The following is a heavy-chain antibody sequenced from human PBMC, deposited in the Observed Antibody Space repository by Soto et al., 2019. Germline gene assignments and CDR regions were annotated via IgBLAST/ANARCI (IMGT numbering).Heavy chain of an antibody. V-gene: IGHV3-23*01. CDR1: GFTFGSCG. Sequence: PGGSLRLSCVASGFTFGSCGMNWVRQAPGKGLEWVAGVSPHGANTYYADSVRGRFIISRDDSRNTVSLDMNSLRGEDSAVYYCATEGEKTTRNFDYWGQGTVVTVSS. CDR2: VSPHGANT. D-gene: IGHD1-26*01. J-gene: IGHJ4*02. CDR3: ATEGEKTTRNFDY.